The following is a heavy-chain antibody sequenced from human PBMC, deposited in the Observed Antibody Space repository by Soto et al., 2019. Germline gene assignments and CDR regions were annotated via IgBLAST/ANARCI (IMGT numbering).Heavy chain of an antibody. CDR3: ARGGISHWAYFYYMDV. CDR2: INHLGSI. Sequence: SETLSLTCTVSGGSISSGGYYSSWIRQPPGMALEWIGEINHLGSINYNPSLKSRVTMSVNTSKNQFSLTLNSVTAADTATYYCARGGISHWAYFYYMDVWDRGTTVTVSS. J-gene: IGHJ6*03. D-gene: IGHD2-21*01. CDR1: GGSISSGGYY. V-gene: IGHV4-39*07.